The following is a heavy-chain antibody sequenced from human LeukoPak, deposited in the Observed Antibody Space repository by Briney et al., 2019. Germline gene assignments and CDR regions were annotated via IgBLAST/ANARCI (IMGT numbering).Heavy chain of an antibody. V-gene: IGHV4-59*12. CDR1: GGSISSYY. Sequence: SETLSLTCTVSGGSISSYYWSWIRQPPGKGLEWIGYIYYSGSTNYNPSLKSRVTISVDTSKNQFSLKLSSVTAADTAVYYCARDEDTSMGNWFAPWGREPWSPSPQ. CDR2: IYYSGST. J-gene: IGHJ5*02. D-gene: IGHD5-18*01. CDR3: ARDEDTSMGNWFAP.